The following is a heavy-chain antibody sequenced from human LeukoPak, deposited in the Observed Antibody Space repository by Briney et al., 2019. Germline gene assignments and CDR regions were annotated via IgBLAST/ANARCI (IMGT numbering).Heavy chain of an antibody. V-gene: IGHV3-74*01. CDR2: IDRDGTTT. Sequence: PGGSLRLSCAASGFTLNTHWMHWVRQAPGKGLEWVSRIDRDGTTTNYADSVKGRFTISRDNVKNTLYLQMNSLRADDTAVYYCTRGRSPVPTVTTPGLFDCWGQGTLVTVSS. CDR3: TRGRSPVPTVTTPGLFDC. D-gene: IGHD4-17*01. J-gene: IGHJ4*02. CDR1: GFTLNTHW.